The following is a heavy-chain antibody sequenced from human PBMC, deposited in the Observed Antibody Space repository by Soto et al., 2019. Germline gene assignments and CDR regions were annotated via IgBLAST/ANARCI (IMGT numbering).Heavy chain of an antibody. Sequence: SETLSLTCTVSGGSISSGDYYWSWIRQPPGKGLEWIGYIYYSGSTYYNPSLKSRVTISVDTSKNQFSLKLSSVTAADTAVYNCARIPKTRYYYYGMDVWGQGTTVTVSS. CDR3: ARIPKTRYYYYGMDV. CDR1: GGSISSGDYY. V-gene: IGHV4-30-4*01. CDR2: IYYSGST. J-gene: IGHJ6*02.